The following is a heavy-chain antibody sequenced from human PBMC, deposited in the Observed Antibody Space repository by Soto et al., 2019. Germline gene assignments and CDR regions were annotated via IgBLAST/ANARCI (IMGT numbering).Heavy chain of an antibody. CDR2: IIPIFGTA. CDR3: ARDRGSRIAARPRWFDT. J-gene: IGHJ5*02. D-gene: IGHD6-6*01. CDR1: GGTFSSYA. Sequence: GASVKVSCKASGGTFSSYAISWVRQAPGQGLEWMGGIIPIFGTANYAQKFQGRVTITADESTSTAYMELSSLRSEDTAVYYCARDRGSRIAARPRWFDTWGQGTLVTVSS. V-gene: IGHV1-69*13.